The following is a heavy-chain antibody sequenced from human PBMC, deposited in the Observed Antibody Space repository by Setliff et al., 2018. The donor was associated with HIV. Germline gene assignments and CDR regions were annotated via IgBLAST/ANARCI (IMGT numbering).Heavy chain of an antibody. CDR3: ARDVGYHGSGSQP. CDR2: IYYSGSI. V-gene: IGHV4-59*12. J-gene: IGHJ5*02. CDR1: GGSISSYY. Sequence: SETLSLTCTVSGGSISSYYWSWIRQPPGKGLEWIGYIYYSGSINYNPSLKSRVTISVDTSKNQFSLKLSSVTAADTAVYYCARDVGYHGSGSQPWGQGTLVTVSS. D-gene: IGHD3-10*01.